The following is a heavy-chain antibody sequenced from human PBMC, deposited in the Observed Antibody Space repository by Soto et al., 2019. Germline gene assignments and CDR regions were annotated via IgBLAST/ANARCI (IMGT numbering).Heavy chain of an antibody. J-gene: IGHJ5*02. D-gene: IGHD3-10*01. CDR2: INHSGST. V-gene: IGHV4-34*01. Sequence: SETLSLTCAVYGGSFSGYYWSWIRQPPGKGLEWIGEINHSGSTNYNPSLKSRVTISVDTSKNQFSLKLSSVTAADTAVYYCARPNYYGYNWFDPWGQGTLVTVSS. CDR1: GGSFSGYY. CDR3: ARPNYYGYNWFDP.